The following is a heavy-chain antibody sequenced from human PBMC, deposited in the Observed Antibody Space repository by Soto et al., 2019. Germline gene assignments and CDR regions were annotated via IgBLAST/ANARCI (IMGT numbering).Heavy chain of an antibody. CDR3: ARGYSYGAIVMDY. CDR2: IWYDGSKK. Sequence: QVQLVESGGGVVQPGTSLRLSCAASGFTFSSYGMHWVRQAPGKGLEGVAVIWYDGSKKYYADSVKGRFTISRDNSKNTLYLQMNSLRAEDTAVYYCARGYSYGAIVMDYWGQGTLVTVAS. CDR1: GFTFSSYG. D-gene: IGHD5-18*01. V-gene: IGHV3-33*01. J-gene: IGHJ4*02.